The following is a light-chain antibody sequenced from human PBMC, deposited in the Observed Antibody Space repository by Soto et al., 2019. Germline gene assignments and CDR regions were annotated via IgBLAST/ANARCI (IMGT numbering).Light chain of an antibody. CDR1: QSISSW. Sequence: DIRMTQSPSTLSASVGDRVTITCRASQSISSWLAWYQQKPGKAPKLLIYDASNLEGGVPSRFSGSGSGTDFTLTISSLQPDDFATYYCQQYNGYPFTFGQGTKLEIK. CDR3: QQYNGYPFT. CDR2: DAS. V-gene: IGKV1-5*01. J-gene: IGKJ2*01.